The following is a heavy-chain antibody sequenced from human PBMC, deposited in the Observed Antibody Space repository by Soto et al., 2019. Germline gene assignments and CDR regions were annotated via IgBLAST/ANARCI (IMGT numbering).Heavy chain of an antibody. J-gene: IGHJ2*01. CDR3: AKDPQWLVRGHWYFAL. V-gene: IGHV3-23*01. D-gene: IGHD6-19*01. CDR1: GFTFSSYA. Sequence: VQLLESGGGLVQPGGSLRLSCAASGFTFSSYAMSWVRQAPGKGLEWVSAISGSGGSTYYADSVKGRFNISRDNSKNTLYLQLNSLRAEDTAVYYCAKDPQWLVRGHWYFALWGRGTLVTVSS. CDR2: ISGSGGST.